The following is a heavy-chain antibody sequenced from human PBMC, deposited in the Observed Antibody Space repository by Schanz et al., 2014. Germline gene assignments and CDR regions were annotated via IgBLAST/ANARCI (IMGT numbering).Heavy chain of an antibody. CDR2: INVGNGNM. Sequence: QVQLVQSGAEVKKPGASVKVSCKASGYTFTSYSIHWVRQAPGQGLEWMGWINVGNGNMKYSQKFQGRVTTTRDTSTSTVYMELSSLRSEDAAVYYCARDGVDAAAGGNYWGQGTLVTVSS. J-gene: IGHJ4*02. D-gene: IGHD6-13*01. V-gene: IGHV1-3*01. CDR3: ARDGVDAAAGGNY. CDR1: GYTFTSYS.